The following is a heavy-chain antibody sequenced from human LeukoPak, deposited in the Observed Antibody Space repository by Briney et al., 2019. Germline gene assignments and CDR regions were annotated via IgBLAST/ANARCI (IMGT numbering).Heavy chain of an antibody. Sequence: ASVKVSCKASGYTFTSYAMHWVRQAPGQRLEWMGWINAGNGNTKYSQKFQGRVTITRDTSASTAYMELSSLRSEDTAVYYCARDSPPSNGSYLGSTWGQGTLVTVSS. J-gene: IGHJ5*02. D-gene: IGHD1-26*01. CDR1: GYTFTSYA. CDR3: ARDSPPSNGSYLGST. CDR2: INAGNGNT. V-gene: IGHV1-3*01.